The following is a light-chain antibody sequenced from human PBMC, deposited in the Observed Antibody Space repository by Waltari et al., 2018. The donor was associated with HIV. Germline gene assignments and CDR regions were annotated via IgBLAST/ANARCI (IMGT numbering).Light chain of an antibody. CDR1: TSHVGRYNC. CDR2: DVT. V-gene: IGLV2-14*03. CDR3: SSYTRSSTHYV. Sequence: QCALAHTDSVSRSPRQSVTIPCTGTTSHVGRYNCVSSYQHHPGRPPKLIIYDVTKRPSGVSNRFSGSKSGNTASLTISGLQAEDEADYFCSSYTRSSTHYVFGTGTKVTVL. J-gene: IGLJ1*01.